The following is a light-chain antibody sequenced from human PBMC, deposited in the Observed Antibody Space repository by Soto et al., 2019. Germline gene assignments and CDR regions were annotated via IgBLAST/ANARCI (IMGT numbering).Light chain of an antibody. CDR2: AVS. CDR1: QGISSY. J-gene: IGKJ5*01. CDR3: QQLNSYLIT. V-gene: IGKV1-9*01. Sequence: DIQLTQSPSFLSASVGDRVTITCRASQGISSYLAWYQQKPRKALKLLIYAVSILQSGVPSRFSGSGSGTEFTLTISSLQPEDFATYYCQQLNSYLITFGQGTRLEIK.